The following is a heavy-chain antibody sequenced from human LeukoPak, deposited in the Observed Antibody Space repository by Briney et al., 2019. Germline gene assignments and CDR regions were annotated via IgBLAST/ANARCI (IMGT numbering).Heavy chain of an antibody. J-gene: IGHJ4*02. D-gene: IGHD3-10*01. CDR1: GFTYSSYA. CDR3: AKAKVAIDYSNSGSPHYYFDY. V-gene: IGHV3-23*01. Sequence: GGSLRLSCAASGFTYSSYAMTWVRQAPGKGLEWVASTGGSGGSTFYAASVKGRFTISRDNSRSTLSLQMNSLRAEDTAVYYCAKAKVAIDYSNSGSPHYYFDYWGQGTLVTVSS. CDR2: TGGSGGST.